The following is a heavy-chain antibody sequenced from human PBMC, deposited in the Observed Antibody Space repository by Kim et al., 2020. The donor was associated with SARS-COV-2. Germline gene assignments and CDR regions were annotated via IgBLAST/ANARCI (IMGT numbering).Heavy chain of an antibody. Sequence: YGGPVKGRCTITRDNSKNTLYLQMNSLRAEDTAVYYCAKSGDGNNHPVDYWGQGTLVTVSS. J-gene: IGHJ4*02. CDR3: AKSGDGNNHPVDY. D-gene: IGHD1-26*01. V-gene: IGHV3-33*06.